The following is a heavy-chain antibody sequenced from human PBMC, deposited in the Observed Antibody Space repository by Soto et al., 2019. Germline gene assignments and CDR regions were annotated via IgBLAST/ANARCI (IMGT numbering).Heavy chain of an antibody. V-gene: IGHV3-48*01. D-gene: IGHD6-19*01. CDR2: ISSSSSTI. J-gene: IGHJ1*01. CDR3: ARVVYGWHPEDFQH. Sequence: GKGLEWVSYISSSSSTIYYADSVKGRFTISRDNAKNSLYLQMNSLRAEDTAVYYCARVVYGWHPEDFQHWGQGTLVTVSS.